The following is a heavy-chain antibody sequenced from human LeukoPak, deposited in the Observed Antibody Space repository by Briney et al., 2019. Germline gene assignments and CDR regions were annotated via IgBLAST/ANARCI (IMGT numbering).Heavy chain of an antibody. V-gene: IGHV3-66*02. CDR3: ARGPVGATLELFFDY. D-gene: IGHD1-26*01. J-gene: IGHJ4*02. CDR1: GFTVSSNY. Sequence: PGGSLRLSCAASGFTVSSNYMSWVRQAPGKGLEWVSVIYSGGSTYYAESVKGRFTISRDNSKNTLYLQMNSLRAEDTAVYYCARGPVGATLELFFDYWGQGTLVTVSS. CDR2: IYSGGST.